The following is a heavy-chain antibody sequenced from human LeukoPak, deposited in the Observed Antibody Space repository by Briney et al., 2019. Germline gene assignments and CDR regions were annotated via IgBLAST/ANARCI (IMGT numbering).Heavy chain of an antibody. J-gene: IGHJ5*02. D-gene: IGHD1-14*01. V-gene: IGHV3-7*01. Sequence: PGGSLRLSCAASGFTFSSYAMSWVRQAPGKGLEWVANIKQDGSEKYYVDSVKGRFTISRDNAKNSLYLRMNSLRAEDTAVYYCARGFNRGFDPWGQGTLVTVSS. CDR3: ARGFNRGFDP. CDR2: IKQDGSEK. CDR1: GFTFSSYA.